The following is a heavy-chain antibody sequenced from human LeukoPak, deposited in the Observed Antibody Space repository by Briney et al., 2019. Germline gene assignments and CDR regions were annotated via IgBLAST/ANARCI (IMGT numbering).Heavy chain of an antibody. D-gene: IGHD6-13*01. CDR1: GGSFIGYY. CDR2: INHSGST. Sequence: SETLSLTCAVYGGSFIGYYWSWIRQPPGKGLEWIGEINHSGSTNYNPSLKSRVTISVDTSKNQFSLKLSSVTAADTAVYYCARPGSSWYLPRAGHYYYMDVWGKGTTVTISS. J-gene: IGHJ6*03. V-gene: IGHV4-34*01. CDR3: ARPGSSWYLPRAGHYYYMDV.